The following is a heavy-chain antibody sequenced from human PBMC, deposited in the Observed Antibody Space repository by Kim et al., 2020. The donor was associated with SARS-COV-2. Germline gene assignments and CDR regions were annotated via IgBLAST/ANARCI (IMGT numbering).Heavy chain of an antibody. CDR2: ISYDGSNK. J-gene: IGHJ4*02. Sequence: GGSLRLSCAASGFTFSSYAMHWVRQAPGKGLEWVAVISYDGSNKYYVDSVKGRFTISRDNSKNTLYLQMNSLRAEDTAVYYCARVPVPGHYYDSSGYYFGQAVYCDYWGQGTLVTVSS. V-gene: IGHV3-30*04. D-gene: IGHD3-22*01. CDR3: ARVPVPGHYYDSSGYYFGQAVYCDY. CDR1: GFTFSSYA.